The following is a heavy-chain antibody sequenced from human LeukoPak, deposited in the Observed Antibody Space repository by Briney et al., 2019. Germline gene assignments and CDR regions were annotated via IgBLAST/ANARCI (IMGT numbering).Heavy chain of an antibody. Sequence: GGSLRLSCAASGFTFSSYSMNWVRQAPGKGLQWVGRIGKKPSRYTTEYAASVKGRFTISRDDSKNSLYLQMNSLKTEDTALYYCTRGYSGGSVYAFDIWGQGTMVTVSS. CDR2: IGKKPSRYTT. D-gene: IGHD1-26*01. CDR1: GFTFSSYS. CDR3: TRGYSGGSVYAFDI. J-gene: IGHJ3*02. V-gene: IGHV3-72*01.